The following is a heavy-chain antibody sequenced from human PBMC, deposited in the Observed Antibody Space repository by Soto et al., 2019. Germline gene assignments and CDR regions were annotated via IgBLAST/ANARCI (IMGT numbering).Heavy chain of an antibody. V-gene: IGHV4-39*01. Sequence: PSETLSLTCTVSGGSISSSSYYWGWIRQPPGKGLEWIGSIYYSGSTYYNPSLKSRVTISVDTSKNRFSLKLSSVTAADTAVYYCARLGGSGSYPLYWGQGTLVTVSS. CDR2: IYYSGST. J-gene: IGHJ4*02. CDR3: ARLGGSGSYPLY. D-gene: IGHD3-10*01. CDR1: GGSISSSSYY.